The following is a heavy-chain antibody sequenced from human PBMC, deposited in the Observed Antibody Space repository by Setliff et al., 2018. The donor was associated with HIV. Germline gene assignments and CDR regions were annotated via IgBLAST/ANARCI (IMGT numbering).Heavy chain of an antibody. CDR3: ARGSQWELLPYFDY. D-gene: IGHD1-26*01. J-gene: IGHJ4*02. CDR1: GGSISSTSYY. CDR2: IYYSGST. V-gene: IGHV4-39*07. Sequence: SETLSLTCTVSGGSISSTSYYWGWIRQPPGKGLEWIVTIYYSGSTYYNPSLKSRVTISVDTSKNQFSLKLSSVTAADTAVFYCARGSQWELLPYFDYWGQGTLVTVSS.